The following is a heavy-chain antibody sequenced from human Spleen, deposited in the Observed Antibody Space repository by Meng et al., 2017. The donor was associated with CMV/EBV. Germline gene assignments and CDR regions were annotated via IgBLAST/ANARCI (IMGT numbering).Heavy chain of an antibody. V-gene: IGHV3-21*01. CDR3: ARGVMVRGVLHLCHFDH. CDR1: GFSFRSYS. J-gene: IGHJ4*02. D-gene: IGHD3-10*01. CDR2: ISGSGSYI. Sequence: GESLKISCAASGFSFRSYSMNWVRQAPGKGLEWLSVISGSGSYIHSADSVKGRFTISRDNADNSLYLQMNSLRGEDTAVYYCARGVMVRGVLHLCHFDHWGQGTLVTVSS.